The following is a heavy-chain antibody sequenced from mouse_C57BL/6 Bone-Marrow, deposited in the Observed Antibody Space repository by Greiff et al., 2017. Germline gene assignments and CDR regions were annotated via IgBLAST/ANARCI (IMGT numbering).Heavy chain of an antibody. D-gene: IGHD2-3*01. CDR3: AREGIYDGYWYFDV. CDR2: IYYSGTI. CDR1: GISITTGNYR. V-gene: IGHV3-5*01. J-gene: IGHJ1*03. Sequence: EVQVVESGPGLVKPSQTVFLTCTVTGISITTGNYRWSWIRQFPGNKLEWIGYIYYSGTITYNPSLTSRTTITRDTPKNQFFLEMNSLTAEDTATYYCAREGIYDGYWYFDVWGTGTTVTVSS.